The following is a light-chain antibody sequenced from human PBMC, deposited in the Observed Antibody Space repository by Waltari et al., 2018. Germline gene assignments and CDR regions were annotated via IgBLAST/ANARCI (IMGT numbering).Light chain of an antibody. CDR1: SRDLGGYNY. CDR2: GVS. V-gene: IGLV2-14*01. CDR3: SSYTSTKTGV. Sequence: QSALTQPASVSGSPGQSITISCTGTSRDLGGYNYVSWYQQYPGKAPQLMIYGVSYRPSGISNRFSGSKSGNTATLTISGLQAEDEADYYCSSYTSTKTGVFGTGTKVTVL. J-gene: IGLJ1*01.